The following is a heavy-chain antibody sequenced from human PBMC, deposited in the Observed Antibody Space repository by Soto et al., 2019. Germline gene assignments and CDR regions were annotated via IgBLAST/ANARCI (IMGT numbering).Heavy chain of an antibody. J-gene: IGHJ4*02. Sequence: GGSLRLSCAASGFAFSSYGMHWVRQAPGKGLEWVAVISYDGSNKYYADSVKGRFTISRDNSKNTLYLQMNSLRAEDTAVYYCAKDIRLYYDSPGPSDYWGQGTLVTVSS. D-gene: IGHD3-22*01. CDR2: ISYDGSNK. CDR1: GFAFSSYG. V-gene: IGHV3-30*18. CDR3: AKDIRLYYDSPGPSDY.